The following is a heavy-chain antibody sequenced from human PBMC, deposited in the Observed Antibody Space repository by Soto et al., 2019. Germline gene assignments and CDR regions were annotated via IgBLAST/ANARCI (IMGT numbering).Heavy chain of an antibody. V-gene: IGHV3-7*01. CDR2: IKQDGSEK. CDR3: ARLRYYDSSGSLLGFDP. D-gene: IGHD3-22*01. Sequence: GSLRLSCAASGFTFSTYWMSWVRQAPGKGLEWLANIKQDGSEKYYVDSVRGRFTISRDNAKNSLYVQMSSLRAEDTADCARLRYYDSSGSLLGFDPWGQGTLVTVSS. J-gene: IGHJ5*02. CDR1: GFTFSTYW.